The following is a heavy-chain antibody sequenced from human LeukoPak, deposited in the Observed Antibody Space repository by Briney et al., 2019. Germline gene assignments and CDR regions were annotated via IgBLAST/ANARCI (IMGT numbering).Heavy chain of an antibody. D-gene: IGHD3-22*01. V-gene: IGHV3-30-3*01. CDR1: GFTFSSYA. Sequence: PGRSLRLSCAASGFTFSSYAMHWVRQAPGKGLEWVAVISYDGSNKYYAASVKGRFTISRDNSKNTLYLQMNSLRAEDTAVYYCARDIGGTMIVVVFDYWGQGTLVTVSS. CDR3: ARDIGGTMIVVVFDY. CDR2: ISYDGSNK. J-gene: IGHJ4*02.